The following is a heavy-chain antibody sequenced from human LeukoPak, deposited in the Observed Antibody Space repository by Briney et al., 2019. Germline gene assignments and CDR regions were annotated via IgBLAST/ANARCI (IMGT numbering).Heavy chain of an antibody. CDR3: ARAWPWYYFDY. CDR2: ISAYNGNT. V-gene: IGHV1-18*01. J-gene: IGHJ4*02. Sequence: ASVKVSCKASGYTCSSYGISWVRQAPGHGLEWMGWISAYNGNTNYAQKLQGRVTMTTDTSTSTAYMELRSLRSDDTAVYYCARAWPWYYFDYWGQGTLVTVSS. CDR1: GYTCSSYG. D-gene: IGHD2-8*02.